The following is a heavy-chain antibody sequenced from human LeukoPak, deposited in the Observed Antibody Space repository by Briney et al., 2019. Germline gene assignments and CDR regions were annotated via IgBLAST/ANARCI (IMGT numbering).Heavy chain of an antibody. CDR2: MYYSGSA. V-gene: IGHV4-59*12. D-gene: IGHD3-10*01. CDR3: ARAHGFGELLSNWFDP. J-gene: IGHJ5*02. CDR1: GGSITDYY. Sequence: SETLSLTCTVSGGSITDYYWSWIRHSSGKGLEWIGYMYYSGSAYYRPSLKSRVTISVDTSKNQFSLKLSSVTAADTAVYYCARAHGFGELLSNWFDPWGQGTLVTVSS.